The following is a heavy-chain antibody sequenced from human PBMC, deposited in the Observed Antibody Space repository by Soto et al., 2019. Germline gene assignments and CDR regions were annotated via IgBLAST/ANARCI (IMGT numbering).Heavy chain of an antibody. D-gene: IGHD6-25*01. CDR3: GRGISARLFDP. V-gene: IGHV4-34*01. CDR2: INHSGST. Sequence: SETLAITCAVYGGSVSGYYWSWIRQPTGKGLEWIGEINHSGSTNYNPSLKSRVTISVDTSKNQFSLKLSSVAAADTAVYYCGRGISARLFDPWGQGTLVTGSS. J-gene: IGHJ5*02. CDR1: GGSVSGYY.